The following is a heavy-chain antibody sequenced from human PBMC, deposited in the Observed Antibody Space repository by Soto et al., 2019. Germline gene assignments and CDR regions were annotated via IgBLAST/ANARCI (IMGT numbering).Heavy chain of an antibody. V-gene: IGHV1-2*02. CDR2: INPNSGGT. CDR3: ASLGRSGPYYYYYYGMDV. D-gene: IGHD3-10*01. Sequence: VASVKVSCKASGYTFTGYYMHWVRQAPGQGLEWMGWINPNSGGTNYAQKFQGRVTMTRDTSISTAYMELSRLRSDDTAVYYCASLGRSGPYYYYYYGMDVWSQGTTLTVSS. J-gene: IGHJ6*02. CDR1: GYTFTGYY.